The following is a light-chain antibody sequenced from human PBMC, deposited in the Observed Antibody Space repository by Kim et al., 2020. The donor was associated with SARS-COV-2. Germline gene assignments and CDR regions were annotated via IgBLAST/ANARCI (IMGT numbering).Light chain of an antibody. V-gene: IGLV7-46*01. CDR2: DTN. J-gene: IGLJ3*02. CDR3: FLSYSGARV. Sequence: PGGTVTLTCGSSTGGVTSDHYPYGLQQKPGQAPRTLIYDTNNKHSWAPARFSGSLLGGKAALTLSAAQPEDEADYYCFLSYSGARVFGGGTQLTVL. CDR1: TGGVTSDHY.